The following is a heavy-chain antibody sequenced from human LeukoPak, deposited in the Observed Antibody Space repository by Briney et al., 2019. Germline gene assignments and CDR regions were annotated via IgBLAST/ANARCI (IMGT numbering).Heavy chain of an antibody. D-gene: IGHD5/OR15-5a*01. CDR1: GGSISSSSYY. CDR2: IYHSGST. V-gene: IGHV4-39*01. Sequence: SETLSLTCTVSGGSISSSSYYWGWIRQPPGKGLEWIGSIYHSGSTYYNPSLKSRVTISVDTSKNQFSLKLSSVTAADTAVYFCVWSIYRFDYWGQGALVTVSS. J-gene: IGHJ4*02. CDR3: VWSIYRFDY.